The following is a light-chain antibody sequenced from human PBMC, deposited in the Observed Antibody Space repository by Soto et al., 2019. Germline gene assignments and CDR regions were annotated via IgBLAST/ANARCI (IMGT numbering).Light chain of an antibody. CDR3: SSYTSSSTQV. J-gene: IGLJ2*01. V-gene: IGLV2-14*01. Sequence: QAVVTQPASVSGSPGQSITISCTGTSSDVGGYNYVSWYQQHPGKAPKLMIYDVSNRPSGVSNRFSGSKSVNTASLTISGLQAEDEADYYCSSYTSSSTQVFGGGTKLTVL. CDR2: DVS. CDR1: SSDVGGYNY.